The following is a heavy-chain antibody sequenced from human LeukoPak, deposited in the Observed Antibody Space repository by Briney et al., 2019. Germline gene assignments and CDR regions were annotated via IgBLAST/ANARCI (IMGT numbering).Heavy chain of an antibody. V-gene: IGHV5-51*01. CDR1: GYSFTSYW. D-gene: IGHD6-13*01. CDR3: ARHPYSSSWYLDY. CDR2: IYPCDSDT. J-gene: IGHJ4*02. Sequence: GESLKISCRASGYSFTSYWIGWVRQMPGKGLEWMGIIYPCDSDTRYSPSFQGQVTISADKSISTAYLQWSSLKASDTAMYYCARHPYSSSWYLDYWGQGTLVTVS.